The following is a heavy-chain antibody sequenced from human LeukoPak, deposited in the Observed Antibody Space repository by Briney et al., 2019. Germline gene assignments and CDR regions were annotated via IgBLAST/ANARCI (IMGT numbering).Heavy chain of an antibody. CDR3: ARDEGSILPFDY. V-gene: IGHV1-46*01. Sequence: GASVKVSCKASGYTFTSYYMHWLRQAPGQGLEWMGIINPSGGSTSYAQKFQGRVTMTRDTSTSTVYMELSSLRSEDTAVYYCARDEGSILPFDYWGQGTLVTVSS. J-gene: IGHJ4*02. CDR2: INPSGGST. D-gene: IGHD3-10*01. CDR1: GYTFTSYY.